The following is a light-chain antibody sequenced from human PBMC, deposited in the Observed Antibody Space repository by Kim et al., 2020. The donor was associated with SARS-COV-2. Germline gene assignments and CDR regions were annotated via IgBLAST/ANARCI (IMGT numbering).Light chain of an antibody. J-gene: IGKJ2*01. Sequence: STQSAALGDIVIITCRASQSNSMWFAWYQHNPGYAPKLLISKASSLQSGVPSRFSGSGSWTEFTLTISSQQPDNFGTYYCQQYDNYFGQGTKLEI. CDR3: QQYDNY. CDR2: KAS. V-gene: IGKV1-5*03. CDR1: QSNSMW.